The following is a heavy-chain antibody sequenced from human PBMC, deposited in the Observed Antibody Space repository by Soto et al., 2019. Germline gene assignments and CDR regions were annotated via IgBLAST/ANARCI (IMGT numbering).Heavy chain of an antibody. J-gene: IGHJ5*02. D-gene: IGHD2-15*01. CDR1: GGSFSGYY. V-gene: IGHV4-34*01. Sequence: PSETLSLTCAVYGGSFSGYYWSWIRQPPGKGLEWIGEINHSGSTNYNPSLKSRVTISVDTSKNQFSLKLSSVTAADTAVYYCARGQYCSGGSCSPHWFDPWGQGTLVTVSS. CDR2: INHSGST. CDR3: ARGQYCSGGSCSPHWFDP.